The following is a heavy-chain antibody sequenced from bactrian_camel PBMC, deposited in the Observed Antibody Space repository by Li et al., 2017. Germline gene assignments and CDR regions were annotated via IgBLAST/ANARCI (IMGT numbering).Heavy chain of an antibody. J-gene: IGHJ4*01. CDR2: INGANGRT. Sequence: VQLVESGGELVQPGGSLRLSCIGSGFEFSTVDLSWVRQAPGKGLEWVSGINGANGRTYYAPSVRGRFTISKDNARNWLDLQMDSLQTEDTAVYYCAKGMAGTFREKGQGTQVTVS. CDR1: GFEFSTVD. V-gene: IGHV3S40*01. D-gene: IGHD6*01.